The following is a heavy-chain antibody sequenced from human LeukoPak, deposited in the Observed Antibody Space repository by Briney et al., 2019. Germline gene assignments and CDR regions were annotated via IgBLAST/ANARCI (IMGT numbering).Heavy chain of an antibody. V-gene: IGHV4-59*01. CDR3: ARSKWEPAFDY. D-gene: IGHD1-26*01. J-gene: IGHJ4*02. CDR1: GGSISSYY. CDR2: VSYIGST. Sequence: SETLSLTCTVSGGSISSYYWTWIRQPPGKGLEWIGYVSYIGSTNYNPSLKSRVTISADTSKNQFSLKLSSVTAADTAVYYCARSKWEPAFDYWGQGTLATVSS.